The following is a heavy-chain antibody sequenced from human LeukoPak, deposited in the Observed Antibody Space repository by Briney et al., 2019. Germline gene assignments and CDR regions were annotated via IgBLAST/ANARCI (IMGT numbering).Heavy chain of an antibody. CDR3: ARERSGYYRLDAFDI. D-gene: IGHD3-22*01. J-gene: IGHJ3*02. Sequence: GGSLRLSCAASGFTFSSYSMNWVRQAPGKGLEWVSSVSSSSSYIYYADSVKGRFTISRDNAKNSLYLQMNSLRAEDTAVYYCARERSGYYRLDAFDIWGQGTMVTVSS. CDR2: VSSSSSYI. V-gene: IGHV3-21*01. CDR1: GFTFSSYS.